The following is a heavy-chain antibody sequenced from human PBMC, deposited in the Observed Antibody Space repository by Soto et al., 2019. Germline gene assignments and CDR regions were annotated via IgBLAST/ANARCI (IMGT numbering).Heavy chain of an antibody. J-gene: IGHJ4*02. V-gene: IGHV4-34*01. CDR3: ARPRIQLWSKEYYFDY. CDR2: INHSGST. D-gene: IGHD5-18*01. Sequence: SETLSLTCAVYGGSFSGYYWSWIRQPPGKGLEWIGEINHSGSTNYNPSLKSRVTISVDTSKNQFSLKPSSVTAADTAVYYCARPRIQLWSKEYYFDYWGQGTLVTVSS. CDR1: GGSFSGYY.